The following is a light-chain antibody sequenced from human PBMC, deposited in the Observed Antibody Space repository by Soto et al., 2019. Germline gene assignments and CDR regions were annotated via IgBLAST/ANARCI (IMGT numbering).Light chain of an antibody. V-gene: IGKV3-15*01. J-gene: IGKJ5*01. CDR1: QSVYSN. CDR3: QQYYERPLT. Sequence: ELPITQSPTTLSVFPGERATLSCRASQSVYSNLAWYQQKPGQAPRLLMYGASTRASGIPARFSGSGSGTEFTLTISSLQSEDFAVYYCQQYYERPLTFGQGTRLDIK. CDR2: GAS.